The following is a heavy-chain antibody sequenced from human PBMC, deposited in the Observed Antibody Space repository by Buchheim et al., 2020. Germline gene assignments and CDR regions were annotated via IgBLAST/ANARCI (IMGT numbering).Heavy chain of an antibody. CDR1: GFTFSSYG. J-gene: IGHJ6*02. V-gene: IGHV3-33*01. CDR2: IWYDGSNK. D-gene: IGHD1-26*01. CDR3: AREMFRTVGATKVQGYGMDV. Sequence: QVQLVESGGGVVQPGRSLRLSCAASGFTFSSYGMHWVRQAPGKGLEWVAVIWYDGSNKYYADSVKGRFTISRDNSKNTLYLQMNSLRAEDTAVYYCAREMFRTVGATKVQGYGMDVWGQGTT.